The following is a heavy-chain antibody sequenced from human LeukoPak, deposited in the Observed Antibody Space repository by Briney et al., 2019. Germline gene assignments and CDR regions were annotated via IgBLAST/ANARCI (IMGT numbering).Heavy chain of an antibody. D-gene: IGHD3-22*01. J-gene: IGHJ4*02. CDR2: ISTYNGNV. CDR1: GYTFANYD. V-gene: IGHV1-18*01. Sequence: GASVKVSCKASGYTFANYDITWVRQAPGQGLEWMGWISTYNGNVNYAQNLQDRVTMTTDTSTSTAYMELRSLRSDDSAVYYCARGSSGNYVPWGQGTLVTVSS. CDR3: ARGSSGNYVP.